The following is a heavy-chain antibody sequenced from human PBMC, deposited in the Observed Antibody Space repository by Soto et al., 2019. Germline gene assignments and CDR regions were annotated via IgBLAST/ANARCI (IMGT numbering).Heavy chain of an antibody. V-gene: IGHV4-59*01. J-gene: IGHJ4*02. D-gene: IGHD4-17*01. CDR3: ARSFLYGDYHYGLDY. CDR1: GGSISSYY. CDR2: IYYSGST. Sequence: SETLSLTCTVSGGSISSYYWSWIRQPPGKGLEWIGYIYYSGSTNYNPSLKSRVTISVDTSKNQFSLKLSSVTAADTAVYYCARSFLYGDYHYGLDYWGQGTLVTVSS.